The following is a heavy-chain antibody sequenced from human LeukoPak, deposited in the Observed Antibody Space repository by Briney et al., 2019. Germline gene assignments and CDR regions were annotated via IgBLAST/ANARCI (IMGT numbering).Heavy chain of an antibody. CDR2: INWNGGST. D-gene: IGHD2-15*01. J-gene: IGHJ4*02. Sequence: GGSLRLSCAASGFTFDDYGMSWVRQAPGKGLEWVSGINWNGGSTGYADSVKGRFTISRDNAKNSLYLQMSSLRAEDTAVYYCARDDCSGGSCYSGFDYWGQGTLVTVSS. CDR3: ARDDCSGGSCYSGFDY. CDR1: GFTFDDYG. V-gene: IGHV3-20*04.